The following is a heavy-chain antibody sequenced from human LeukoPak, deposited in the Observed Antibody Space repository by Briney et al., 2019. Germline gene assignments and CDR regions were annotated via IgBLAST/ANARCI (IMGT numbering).Heavy chain of an antibody. D-gene: IGHD5-18*01. CDR2: IYHSGST. CDR1: GGSISSGGYS. J-gene: IGHJ4*02. Sequence: PSETLSLTCAVSGGSISSGGYSWSWIRQPPGTGLEWIGYIYHSGSTYYNPSLKSRVTISVDRSKNQFSLKLSSVTAADTAVYYCARVDTAMVTFDYWGQGTLVTVSS. CDR3: ARVDTAMVTFDY. V-gene: IGHV4-30-2*01.